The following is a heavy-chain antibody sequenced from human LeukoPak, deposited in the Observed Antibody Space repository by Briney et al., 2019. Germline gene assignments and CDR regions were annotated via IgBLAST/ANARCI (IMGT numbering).Heavy chain of an antibody. V-gene: IGHV3-23*01. Sequence: GGSLGLSCAASGFTFSSYAMSWVRQAPGKGLEWVSSISSSGGNTYYAGSVRGRFTISRDNSKNTLYLQMNSLRAEDTAVYFCATLNTPFDYWGQGILVTVSS. D-gene: IGHD2-15*01. CDR2: ISSSGGNT. J-gene: IGHJ4*02. CDR3: ATLNTPFDY. CDR1: GFTFSSYA.